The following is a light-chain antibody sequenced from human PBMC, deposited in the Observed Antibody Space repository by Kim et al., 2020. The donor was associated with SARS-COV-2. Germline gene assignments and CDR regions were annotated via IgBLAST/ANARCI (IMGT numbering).Light chain of an antibody. CDR1: QSLLYTSNNQNY. V-gene: IGKV4-1*01. Sequence: DIVMTQSPDSLAVSLGERATINCKSNQSLLYTSNNQNYMAWYQQKPGQPPILLIYWASTRHSGVPDRFSGSGSGTDFTLTISSLQAEDVAVYYCQQYYSSPITFGQGTRLEIK. CDR2: WAS. J-gene: IGKJ5*01. CDR3: QQYYSSPIT.